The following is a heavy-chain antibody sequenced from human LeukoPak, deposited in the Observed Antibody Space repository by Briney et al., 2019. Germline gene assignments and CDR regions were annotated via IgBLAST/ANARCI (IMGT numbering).Heavy chain of an antibody. CDR3: ARGHSGSYWLIDY. D-gene: IGHD1-26*01. CDR2: ISDDGSSK. V-gene: IGHV3-30-3*01. Sequence: GGSLRLSCAASGFTFRNHAIHWVRQAPGKGLESVAVISDDGSSKYYADSVKGRFIISRDNSKNTLYLQMNSLRAEETAVYFCARGHSGSYWLIDYWGQGTLVIVSS. J-gene: IGHJ4*02. CDR1: GFTFRNHA.